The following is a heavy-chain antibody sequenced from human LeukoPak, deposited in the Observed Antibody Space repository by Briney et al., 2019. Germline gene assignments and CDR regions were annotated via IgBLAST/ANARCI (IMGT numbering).Heavy chain of an antibody. D-gene: IGHD4-17*01. CDR1: GFSFSSYA. V-gene: IGHV3-23*01. J-gene: IGHJ4*02. CDR2: VSNSGGST. CDR3: AKVGHYGDYSRRFDY. Sequence: GGSLRLSCAASGFSFSSYAMSWVRQAPGKGLEWVSAVSNSGGSTYYADSVKGRFTISRDNSKNTLYLQMNSLRADDTAVYYCAKVGHYGDYSRRFDYWGQGTLVTVSS.